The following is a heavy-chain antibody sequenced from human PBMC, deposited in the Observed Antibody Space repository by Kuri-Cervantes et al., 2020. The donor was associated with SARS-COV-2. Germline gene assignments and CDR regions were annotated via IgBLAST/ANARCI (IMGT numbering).Heavy chain of an antibody. Sequence: ASVKVSCKASGYTITNYAMNWLRQVPGQRPEWMGSISVGRQYTKYSQKFQGRITITRDTSASTVYMELSSLTSADTAIYYCARGIVVTFDYWGQGTLVTVSS. CDR2: ISVGRQYT. D-gene: IGHD3-22*01. CDR1: GYTITNYA. V-gene: IGHV1-3*01. J-gene: IGHJ4*02. CDR3: ARGIVVTFDY.